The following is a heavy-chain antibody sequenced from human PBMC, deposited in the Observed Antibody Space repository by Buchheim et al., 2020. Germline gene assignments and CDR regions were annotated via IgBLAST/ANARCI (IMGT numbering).Heavy chain of an antibody. J-gene: IGHJ5*02. CDR3: ARDVQLWFGELFGNWFDP. Sequence: QVQLQESGPGLVKPSGTLSLTCAVSGGSISRSYWWSWVRQPPGKGLEWIGEIYHSGSTNYNPSLKSRVTISVDTSKNQFSLKLSSVTAADTAVYYCARDVQLWFGELFGNWFDPWGQGTL. V-gene: IGHV4-4*02. CDR1: GGSISRSYW. D-gene: IGHD3-10*01. CDR2: IYHSGST.